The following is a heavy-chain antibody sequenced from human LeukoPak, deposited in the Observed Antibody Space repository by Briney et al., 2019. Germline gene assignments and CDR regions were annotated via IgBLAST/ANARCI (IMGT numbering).Heavy chain of an antibody. CDR1: HYTFTNYW. CDR3: AGRRISLFGFFLGSGTFDL. J-gene: IGHJ3*01. CDR2: IYPVDSDT. V-gene: IGHV5-51*01. Sequence: KAGESLKISCNASHYTFTNYWIGWVRQMPGKGLEWMGIIYPVDSDTKYSPSFQGRVTISADRSINTAYLQWSSLQASDTGIYYCAGRRISLFGFFLGSGTFDLWGQGTLLTVSS. D-gene: IGHD3-3*01.